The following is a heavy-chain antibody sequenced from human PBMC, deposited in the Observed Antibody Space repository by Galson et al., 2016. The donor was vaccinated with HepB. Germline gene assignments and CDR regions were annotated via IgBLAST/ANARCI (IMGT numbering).Heavy chain of an antibody. V-gene: IGHV3-21*01. J-gene: IGHJ5*02. CDR2: ISSRSTYI. CDR1: GFTFRTYN. Sequence: SLRLSCAASGFTFRTYNMNWVRQAPGKGLEWVSSISSRSTYIYYADSVQGRFTISRDNAKNSLFLQMNSLRVEDTVVYFCARDPNDYGYLNYFDPWDQGTLVTVSS. CDR3: ARDPNDYGYLNYFDP. D-gene: IGHD4-17*01.